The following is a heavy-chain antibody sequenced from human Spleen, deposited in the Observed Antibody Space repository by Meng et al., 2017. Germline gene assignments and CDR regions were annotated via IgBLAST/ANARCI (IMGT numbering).Heavy chain of an antibody. J-gene: IGHJ4*02. CDR3: ARDRYCVGGGCYDFDS. CDR2: IVNRGATV. Sequence: GESLKISCAASGFTFSNAWMTWVRQAPGKGLEWVSHIVNRGATVYYADSVKGRFTISRDNAKNSLYLQMNSLRGEDTAVYYCARDRYCVGGGCYDFDSWGQGTLVTVSS. V-gene: IGHV3-48*04. CDR1: GFTFSNAW. D-gene: IGHD2-15*01.